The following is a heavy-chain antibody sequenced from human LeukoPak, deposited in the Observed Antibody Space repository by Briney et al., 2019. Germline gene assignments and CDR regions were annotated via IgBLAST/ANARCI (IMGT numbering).Heavy chain of an antibody. CDR3: ARTSDDFWSGWFDP. CDR1: GASISSYY. Sequence: SETLSLTCTVSGASISSYYWSWVRQPAGKGLEWVGLMYTSGSTNYNPSLKSRVTMSIDTSKNLLSLRLSSVTAADTAVYYYARTSDDFWSGWFDPWGQGTLVTVSS. CDR2: MYTSGST. J-gene: IGHJ5*02. V-gene: IGHV4-4*07. D-gene: IGHD3-3*01.